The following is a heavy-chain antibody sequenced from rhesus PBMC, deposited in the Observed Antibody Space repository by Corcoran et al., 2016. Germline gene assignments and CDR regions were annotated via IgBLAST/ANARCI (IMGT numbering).Heavy chain of an antibody. D-gene: IGHD3-22*01. J-gene: IGHJ3*01. CDR3: ARVSWSDYYDVIIRVGAFDF. Sequence: QVQLQESGPGLVKPSETLSLTCAVSGGSISSNYWSWIRQHPGKGREWNGRISGCGGRTDHTPSLNGLVTISTDTSKNQFSLKLSSVTAADTAVYYCARVSWSDYYDVIIRVGAFDFWGQGLRVTVSS. V-gene: IGHV4-173*01. CDR1: GGSISSNY. CDR2: ISGCGGRT.